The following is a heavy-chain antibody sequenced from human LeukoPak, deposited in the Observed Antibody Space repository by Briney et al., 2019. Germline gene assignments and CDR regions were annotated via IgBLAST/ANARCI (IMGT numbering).Heavy chain of an antibody. V-gene: IGHV3-30-3*01. Sequence: GGSLRLSCAASGFTFSSYAMHWVRQAAGKGLEWVAVISYDGSNKYYADSVKGRFTISRDNSKNTLYLQMNSLRAEDTAVYYCARGHIPDYDFWSGSDYWGQGTLVTVSS. CDR2: ISYDGSNK. D-gene: IGHD3-3*01. CDR1: GFTFSSYA. J-gene: IGHJ4*02. CDR3: ARGHIPDYDFWSGSDY.